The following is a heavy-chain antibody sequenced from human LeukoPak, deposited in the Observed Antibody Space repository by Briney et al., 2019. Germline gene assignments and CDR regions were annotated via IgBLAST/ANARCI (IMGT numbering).Heavy chain of an antibody. Sequence: SETPSLTCGVSGGSISSTNWWSWVRQPPGQGLEWIGEISLTGETNYNPSLNGRVTMSLDKSRNQLSLSLTSVTAADTAIYYCSRESGAFCPFGYWGQGTLVIVPP. V-gene: IGHV4-4*02. CDR2: ISLTGET. D-gene: IGHD1-26*01. J-gene: IGHJ4*02. CDR1: GGSISSTNW. CDR3: SRESGAFCPFGY.